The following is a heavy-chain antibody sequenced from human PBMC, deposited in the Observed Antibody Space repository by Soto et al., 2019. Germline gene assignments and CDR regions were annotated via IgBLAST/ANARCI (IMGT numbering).Heavy chain of an antibody. CDR3: AKEEIAHSSSWYPPSDYYYYMDV. D-gene: IGHD6-13*01. J-gene: IGHJ6*03. CDR1: GFTFDDYA. V-gene: IGHV3-9*01. Sequence: VQLVESGGGLVQPGRSLRLSCAASGFTFDDYAMHWVRQAPGKGLEWVSGISWNSGSIGYADSVKGRFTISRDNAKNSLYLQMNSLRAEDTALYYCAKEEIAHSSSWYPPSDYYYYMDVWGKGTTVTVSS. CDR2: ISWNSGSI.